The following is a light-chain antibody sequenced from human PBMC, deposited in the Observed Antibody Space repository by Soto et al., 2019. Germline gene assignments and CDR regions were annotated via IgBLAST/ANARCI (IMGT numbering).Light chain of an antibody. Sequence: QSALTQPASVSGSPGQSITISCTGTSSDVGGYNYVSWYQQHPGKAPKLMIFDVSNRPSGVSNRFSGSKSGNTASLTISGLQADYVADYYCSSYTSSSTRVFGTGTKLTVL. CDR2: DVS. CDR3: SSYTSSSTRV. V-gene: IGLV2-14*01. J-gene: IGLJ1*01. CDR1: SSDVGGYNY.